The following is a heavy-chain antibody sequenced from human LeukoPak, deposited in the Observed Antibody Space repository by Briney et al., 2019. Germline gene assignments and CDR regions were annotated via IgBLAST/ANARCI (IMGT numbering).Heavy chain of an antibody. J-gene: IGHJ4*02. CDR2: ISYDGSNK. D-gene: IGHD3-22*01. CDR3: ARLSSPYYYDSSGYSQFDY. V-gene: IGHV3-30-3*01. CDR1: GFTFSSYA. Sequence: GGSLRLSCAASGFTFSSYAMSWVRQAPGKGLEWVAVISYDGSNKYYADSVKGRFTISRDNSKNTLYLQMNSLRAEDTAVYYCARLSSPYYYDSSGYSQFDYWGQGTLVTVSS.